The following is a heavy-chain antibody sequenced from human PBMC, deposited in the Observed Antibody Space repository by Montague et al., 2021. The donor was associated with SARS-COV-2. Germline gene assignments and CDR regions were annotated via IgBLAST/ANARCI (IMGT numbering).Heavy chain of an antibody. V-gene: IGHV4-39*02. Sequence: SETLSLTCTVSGDSISSSSYYWGWIRQPPGKGLEWIGNKHYSGITYNNPSLKNLVTMSVDTSKNQFSLKLISVTAADTAVYYCVRDGYTHVDYWGQGTLVTVSS. CDR3: VRDGYTHVDY. J-gene: IGHJ4*02. D-gene: IGHD5-24*01. CDR1: GDSISSSSYY. CDR2: KHYSGIT.